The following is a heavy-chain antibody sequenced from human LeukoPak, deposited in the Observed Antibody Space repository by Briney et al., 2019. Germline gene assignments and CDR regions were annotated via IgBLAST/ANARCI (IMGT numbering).Heavy chain of an antibody. J-gene: IGHJ4*02. D-gene: IGHD5-18*01. Sequence: ASVKVSCKASGYSLTGLSIHWVRPAPGKGLEWMGGFNPENKETIYAQKFQGRVTMTEDTSTDTAYMELSSLRSEDTAVYYCATTHSVSDYWGQGTLVTVSS. CDR1: GYSLTGLS. CDR3: ATTHSVSDY. CDR2: FNPENKET. V-gene: IGHV1-24*01.